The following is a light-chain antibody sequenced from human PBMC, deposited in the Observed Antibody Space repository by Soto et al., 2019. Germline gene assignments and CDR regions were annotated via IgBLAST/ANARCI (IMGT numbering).Light chain of an antibody. CDR3: SSYTSRSTEV. V-gene: IGLV2-14*01. CDR1: SSDVGGYNY. CDR2: DVS. Sequence: QSALTQPASVSGSPGQSITISCTGTSSDVGGYNYISWYQQHPGKAPKLMIYDVSNRPSGVSSRFSGSKSGNTASLTISGLQAEDEADYYCSSYTSRSTEVFGGGTKLTVL. J-gene: IGLJ3*02.